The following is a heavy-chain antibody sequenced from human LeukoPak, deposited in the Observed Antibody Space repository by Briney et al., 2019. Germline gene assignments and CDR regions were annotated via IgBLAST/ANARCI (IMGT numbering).Heavy chain of an antibody. D-gene: IGHD3-22*01. V-gene: IGHV4-39*01. J-gene: IGHJ6*02. Sequence: PSETLSLTCIVSGGSISSSSYYWGWIRQPPGKGLEWLGSIYYSGSTYYNPSLKSRVTISVDTSKNQFSLKLSSVTAADTAVYYCARHRTQYYYDSMDVWGQGTTATVSS. CDR2: IYYSGST. CDR3: ARHRTQYYYDSMDV. CDR1: GGSISSSSYY.